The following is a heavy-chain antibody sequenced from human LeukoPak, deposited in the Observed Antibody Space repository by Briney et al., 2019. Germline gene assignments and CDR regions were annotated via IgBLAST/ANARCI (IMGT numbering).Heavy chain of an antibody. CDR3: ATTKRGYSYESGRYYYYGMDV. Sequence: SVKVSCKASGGTFSSYAISWVRQAPGQGLEWMGRIIPILGIANYAQKFQGRVTITADKSTSTAYMELSSLRSEDTAVYYCATTKRGYSYESGRYYYYGMDVWGQGTTVTVSS. V-gene: IGHV1-69*04. CDR2: IIPILGIA. CDR1: GGTFSSYA. J-gene: IGHJ6*02. D-gene: IGHD5-18*01.